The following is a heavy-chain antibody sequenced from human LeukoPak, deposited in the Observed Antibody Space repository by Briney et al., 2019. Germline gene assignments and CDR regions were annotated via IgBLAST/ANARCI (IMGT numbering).Heavy chain of an antibody. V-gene: IGHV4-61*02. CDR3: ARVHYGKDAFDI. D-gene: IGHD4-17*01. Sequence: SETLSLTCTVSGGSISSGSYYWSWIRQPAGKGLEWIGRIYTSGSTNYNPSLKSRVTISVDTSKNQFSLKLSSVTAADTAVYYCARVHYGKDAFDIWGQGTMVTVSS. J-gene: IGHJ3*02. CDR1: GGSISSGSYY. CDR2: IYTSGST.